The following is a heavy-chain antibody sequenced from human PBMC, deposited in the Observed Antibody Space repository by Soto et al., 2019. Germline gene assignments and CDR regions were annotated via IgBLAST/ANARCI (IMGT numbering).Heavy chain of an antibody. D-gene: IGHD3-22*01. Sequence: GASVKVSCKASGYTFTSYYMHWVRQAPGQGLEWMGIINPSGGSTSYAQKFQGRVTMTRDTSTSTVYMELSSLRSEDTAVYYCARDYYDSSGYYYSGGRAGYWGQGTLVTVSS. CDR3: ARDYYDSSGYYYSGGRAGY. CDR2: INPSGGST. V-gene: IGHV1-46*01. J-gene: IGHJ4*02. CDR1: GYTFTSYY.